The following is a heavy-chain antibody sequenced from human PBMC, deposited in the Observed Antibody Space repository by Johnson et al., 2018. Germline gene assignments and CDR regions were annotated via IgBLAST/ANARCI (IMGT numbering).Heavy chain of an antibody. V-gene: IGHV4-34*01. CDR1: GGSFSGYY. Sequence: QVQLQQWGAGLLKPSETLSLTCAVYGGSFSGYYWTWIRQPPGTGLEWLGDINHSGSTNSNPSLKSRLIISVDTSTNHSSLQLSSVTAADTARYYCARGSILRGNYYYYGMGVWGQGTTVTVSS. CDR3: ARGSILRGNYYYYGMGV. CDR2: INHSGST. J-gene: IGHJ6*01. D-gene: IGHD2-15*01.